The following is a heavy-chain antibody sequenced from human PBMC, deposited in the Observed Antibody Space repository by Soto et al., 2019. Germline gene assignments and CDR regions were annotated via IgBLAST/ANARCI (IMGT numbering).Heavy chain of an antibody. CDR3: ARLGAYNQSVDA. D-gene: IGHD5-12*01. CDR2: IYYSGST. V-gene: IGHV4-59*08. Sequence: ETLSLTCTVSGGSISGFNWSWIRQPPGKGLEWIGYIYYSGSTNYNPSLKSRVTISVDTSKNQFSLKLSSVTAADTAVYYCARLGAYNQSVDAWGPGTMVTVSS. CDR1: GGSISGFN. J-gene: IGHJ5*01.